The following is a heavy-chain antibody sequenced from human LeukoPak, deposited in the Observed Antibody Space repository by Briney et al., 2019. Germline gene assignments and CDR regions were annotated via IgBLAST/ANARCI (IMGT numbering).Heavy chain of an antibody. V-gene: IGHV3-23*01. D-gene: IGHD4-17*01. J-gene: IGHJ5*02. CDR2: ITVTGGVAAGNA. Sequence: GGSLRLSCAASGFTFSRFSMAWIRQAPGKGLEWVAQITVTGGVAAGNAYYRDSVKGRFTISRDNSKNTLYLEMNSLRAEDTAVYYCARFHDYGSNWFDPWGQGTLVTVSS. CDR1: GFTFSRFS. CDR3: ARFHDYGSNWFDP.